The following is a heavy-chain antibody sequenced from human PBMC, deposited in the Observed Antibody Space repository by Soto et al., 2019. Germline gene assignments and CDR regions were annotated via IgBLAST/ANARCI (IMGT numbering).Heavy chain of an antibody. CDR1: GFTCSSYS. J-gene: IGHJ5*02. Sequence: EVQLVESGGGLVKPGGSLRLSCAASGFTCSSYSMNWVRQAPGKGLEWVSSISSSSSYIYYADSVKGRFTISRDNAKNSLYLQRNSLRAEDTAVYYCARDLVAPQSWFDPWGQGTLVTVSS. CDR3: ARDLVAPQSWFDP. CDR2: ISSSSSYI. D-gene: IGHD2-15*01. V-gene: IGHV3-21*01.